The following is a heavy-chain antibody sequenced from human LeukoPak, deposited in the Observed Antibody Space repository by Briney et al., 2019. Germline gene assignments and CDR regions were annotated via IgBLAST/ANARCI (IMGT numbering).Heavy chain of an antibody. CDR3: ARRRGARGPFDY. Sequence: PGGSLRPSCAASGFTFSSYEMNWVRQAPGKGLEWVSHISSSGSTMYYADSVKGRFTISRDNAKNSPYLQMNSLRAEDTAVYYCARRRGARGPFDYWGQGTLVTVSS. CDR2: ISSSGSTM. D-gene: IGHD1-26*01. J-gene: IGHJ4*02. CDR1: GFTFSSYE. V-gene: IGHV3-48*03.